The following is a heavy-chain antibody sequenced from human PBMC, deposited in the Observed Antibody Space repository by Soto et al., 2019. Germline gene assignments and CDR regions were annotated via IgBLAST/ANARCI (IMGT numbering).Heavy chain of an antibody. D-gene: IGHD3-22*01. J-gene: IGHJ4*02. CDR1: GGSISSGDYY. CDR2: IYYSGST. CDR3: ARDGINYYDSSGGFDY. Sequence: QVQLQESGPGLVKPSQTLSLTCTVSGGSISSGDYYWSWIRQPPGKGLEWIGYIYYSGSTYYNPSLKSRVTISVDTSKNQFSLKLSSVTAADTAVYYCARDGINYYDSSGGFDYWGQGTLVTVSS. V-gene: IGHV4-30-4*01.